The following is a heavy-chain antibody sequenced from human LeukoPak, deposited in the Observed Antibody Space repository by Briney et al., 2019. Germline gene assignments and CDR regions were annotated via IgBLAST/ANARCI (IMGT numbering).Heavy chain of an antibody. Sequence: PGRSLRLSCAASGFIFSTHGMHWVRQAPGKGLEWLSLISYDGSTKYYADSVEGRFTISRDNSKSTLYLQLNSLRVEDTAVYYCAKDRHFYGAGTYYNLDYWGQGTLVTVSS. CDR3: AKDRHFYGAGTYYNLDY. V-gene: IGHV3-30*18. J-gene: IGHJ4*02. CDR2: ISYDGSTK. D-gene: IGHD3-10*01. CDR1: GFIFSTHG.